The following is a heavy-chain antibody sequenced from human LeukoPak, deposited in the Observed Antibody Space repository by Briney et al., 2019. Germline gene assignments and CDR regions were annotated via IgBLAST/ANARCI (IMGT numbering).Heavy chain of an antibody. CDR3: ARVYYSNSYDYWYFDL. V-gene: IGHV4-59*01. Sequence: SETLSLTCTVSGGSISSYFWSWIRQPPGKGLEWIGYIFYNGSTNYNPSLKSRVTISVDTSKNQFSLKLSSVTAADTAVYYCARVYYSNSYDYWYFDLWGRGTLVTVSS. CDR2: IFYNGST. CDR1: GGSISSYF. J-gene: IGHJ2*01. D-gene: IGHD6-13*01.